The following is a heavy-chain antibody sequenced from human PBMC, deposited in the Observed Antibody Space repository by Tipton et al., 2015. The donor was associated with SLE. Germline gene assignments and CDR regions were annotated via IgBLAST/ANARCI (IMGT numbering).Heavy chain of an antibody. CDR2: IYYSGST. Sequence: TLSLTCTVSGGSISSSSYYWGWIRPPPGKGLEWIGSIYYSGSTYYNPSLKSRVTISVDTSKNQFSLKLSSVTAADTAVYYCARQFRIAARPYYYYMDVWGKGTTVTVSS. CDR1: GGSISSSSYY. CDR3: ARQFRIAARPYYYYMDV. D-gene: IGHD6-6*01. J-gene: IGHJ6*03. V-gene: IGHV4-39*01.